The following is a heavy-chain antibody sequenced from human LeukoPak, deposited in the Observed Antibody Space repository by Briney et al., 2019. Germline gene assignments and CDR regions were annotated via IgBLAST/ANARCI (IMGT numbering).Heavy chain of an antibody. Sequence: SETLSLTCTVSGGSISSSSYYWGWIRQPPGKGLEWIGSIYYSGSTYYNPSLKSRVTISVDTSKNQFSLKLSSVTAADTAVYYCARQTVVNPNFDYCGQGTLVTVSS. D-gene: IGHD4-23*01. J-gene: IGHJ4*02. V-gene: IGHV4-39*01. CDR3: ARQTVVNPNFDY. CDR1: GGSISSSSYY. CDR2: IYYSGST.